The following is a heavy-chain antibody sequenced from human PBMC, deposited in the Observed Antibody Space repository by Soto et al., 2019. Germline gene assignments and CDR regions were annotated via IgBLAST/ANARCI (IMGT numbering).Heavy chain of an antibody. D-gene: IGHD3-10*01. CDR2: TYYRSKWYN. CDR3: ARDRYYYGSGVKLSMDV. CDR1: GDSVSSNSAA. V-gene: IGHV6-1*01. J-gene: IGHJ6*02. Sequence: PSPTLSLTCAISGDSVSSNSAAWNWIRQSPSRGLEWLGRTYYRSKWYNDYAVSVKSRITINPDTSKNQFSLQLNSVTPEDTAVYYCARDRYYYGSGVKLSMDVWGQGTTVTVSS.